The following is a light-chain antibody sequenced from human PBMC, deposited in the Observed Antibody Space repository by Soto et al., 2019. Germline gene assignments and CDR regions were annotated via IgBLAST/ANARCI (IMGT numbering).Light chain of an antibody. V-gene: IGLV2-14*01. CDR2: DVS. CDR1: STDVGRYNY. CDR3: TSYTSDSTYV. J-gene: IGLJ1*01. Sequence: QSVLTQPASVSGSPGQSITISCTGTSTDVGRYNYVSWYQQHPGKAPKLMVYDVSNRPSWVSNRFSGSKSGITASLTIPGLQAEDEADYYCTSYTSDSTYVFGTGTKVT.